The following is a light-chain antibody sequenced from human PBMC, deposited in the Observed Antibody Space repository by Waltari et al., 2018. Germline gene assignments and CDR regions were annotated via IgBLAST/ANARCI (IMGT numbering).Light chain of an antibody. V-gene: IGKV3-15*01. CDR2: GAS. CDR3: QQYNNWPPRGLT. Sequence: EIVMTQSPATLSVSPGERATLSCRASQSVSSNLAWYQQKPGQAPRLLIYGASTRATGIPARFSGSWSGTEFTLTISSLQSEDFAVYYCQQYNNWPPRGLTFGGGTKVEIK. CDR1: QSVSSN. J-gene: IGKJ4*01.